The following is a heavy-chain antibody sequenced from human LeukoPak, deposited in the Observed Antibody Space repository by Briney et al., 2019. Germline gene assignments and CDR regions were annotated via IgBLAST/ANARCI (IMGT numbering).Heavy chain of an antibody. J-gene: IGHJ6*02. CDR1: GGSFSGYY. V-gene: IGHV4-34*01. Sequence: SETLSLTCAVYGGSFSGYYWSWTRQPPGKGLEWIGEINHSGSTNYNPSLKSRVTISVDTSKNQFSLKLSSVTAADTAVYYCARGLRWRGGILEMATITNGMDVWGQGTTVTVSS. D-gene: IGHD5-24*01. CDR2: INHSGST. CDR3: ARGLRWRGGILEMATITNGMDV.